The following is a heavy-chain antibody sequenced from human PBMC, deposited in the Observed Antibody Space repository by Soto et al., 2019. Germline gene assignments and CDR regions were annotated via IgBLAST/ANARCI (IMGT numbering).Heavy chain of an antibody. D-gene: IGHD3-22*01. CDR3: ARAPYYFDSSGPMKWFDP. V-gene: IGHV4-31*03. CDR2: IYYNGST. CDR1: GDSISSAGYY. J-gene: IGHJ5*02. Sequence: TSETLSLTCTVSGDSISSAGYYWSWIRHHPGKGLEWIGYIYYNGSTYYNPSLKSRVSMSGDTSKNQFSLKLSSVTAADTAVYYCARAPYYFDSSGPMKWFDPWGQGTLVTVSS.